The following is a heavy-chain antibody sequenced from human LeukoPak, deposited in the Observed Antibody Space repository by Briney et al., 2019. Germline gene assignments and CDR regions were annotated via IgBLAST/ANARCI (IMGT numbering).Heavy chain of an antibody. Sequence: WGSLRLSCAASGFTFSSYWMSWVRQAPGKGLEWVANIKQDGSEKYYVDSVKGRFTISRDNAKNSLYLQMNSLRAEDTAVYYCARDGRYCSSTSCYWKTDNWFDPWGQGTLVTVSS. CDR2: IKQDGSEK. V-gene: IGHV3-7*01. CDR3: ARDGRYCSSTSCYWKTDNWFDP. J-gene: IGHJ5*02. D-gene: IGHD2-2*01. CDR1: GFTFSSYW.